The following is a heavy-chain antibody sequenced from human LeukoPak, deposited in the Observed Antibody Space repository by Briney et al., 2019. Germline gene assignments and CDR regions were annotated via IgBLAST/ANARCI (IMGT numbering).Heavy chain of an antibody. CDR2: ISGSGGST. J-gene: IGHJ4*02. V-gene: IGHV3-23*01. D-gene: IGHD3-3*01. CDR1: GFTFSSYA. Sequence: GGSLRLSCAASGFTFSSYAMSWVRQAPGKGLEWVSAISGSGGSTYYADSVKGRFTISSDNSKNTLYLQMHSLRAEDTAVYYCAKVRWSGQTFFDYWGQGTLVTVSS. CDR3: AKVRWSGQTFFDY.